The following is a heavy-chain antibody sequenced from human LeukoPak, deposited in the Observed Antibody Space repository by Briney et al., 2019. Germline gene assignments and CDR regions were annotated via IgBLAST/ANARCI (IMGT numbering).Heavy chain of an antibody. CDR2: ISSSGSTI. J-gene: IGHJ4*02. CDR3: ARRDGSSWYGGLDN. CDR1: GFPFSSYE. Sequence: PGGPLTLPCAASGFPFSSYEMNGARQAPGRGREGVSYISSSGSTIYYADSVKGRFTISRDNAKNSLYLQMNSLRAEDTAVYYCARRDGSSWYGGLDNWGQGTLVTVSS. V-gene: IGHV3-48*03. D-gene: IGHD6-13*01.